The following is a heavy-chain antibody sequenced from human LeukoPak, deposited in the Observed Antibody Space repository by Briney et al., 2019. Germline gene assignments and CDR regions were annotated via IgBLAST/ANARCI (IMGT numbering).Heavy chain of an antibody. CDR2: INPSGGST. J-gene: IGHJ5*02. CDR3: ARGTGTTFDWFDP. Sequence: ASVNVSCKASGYTFTSYYMHWVRQAPGQGLEWMGIINPSGGSTSYAQKFQGRVTMTRDTSTSTVYMELSSLRPEDTAVYYCARGTGTTFDWFDPWGQGTLVTVSS. V-gene: IGHV1-46*01. CDR1: GYTFTSYY. D-gene: IGHD1-1*01.